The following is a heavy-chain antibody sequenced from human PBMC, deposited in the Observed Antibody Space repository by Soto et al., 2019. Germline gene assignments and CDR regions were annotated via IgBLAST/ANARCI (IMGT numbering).Heavy chain of an antibody. V-gene: IGHV3-23*01. Sequence: GGSRGLSCAASGVTFSSYAMSWVRQAPGKGLEWVSAISGSGGSTYYADSVKGRFTISRDNSKNTLYLQMNSLRAEDTAVYYCAKESAIFGVAPYFDYWGQGTLVTVSS. CDR1: GVTFSSYA. D-gene: IGHD3-3*01. J-gene: IGHJ4*02. CDR2: ISGSGGST. CDR3: AKESAIFGVAPYFDY.